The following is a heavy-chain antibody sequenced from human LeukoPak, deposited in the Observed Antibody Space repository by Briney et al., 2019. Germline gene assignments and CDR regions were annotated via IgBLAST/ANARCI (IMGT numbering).Heavy chain of an antibody. J-gene: IGHJ5*01. D-gene: IGHD3-10*01. Sequence: SEILSLTCSVSGDSISRSSYYWGWIRQPPGEGLEWIGTIYYDGSTYHNPSLKSRVTISVDASKNQFSLKLRSVTAADTAVDYCTRDRQLEWFYLWGQGALVTVSS. CDR2: IYYDGST. CDR1: GDSISRSSYY. V-gene: IGHV4-39*07. CDR3: TRDRQLEWFYL.